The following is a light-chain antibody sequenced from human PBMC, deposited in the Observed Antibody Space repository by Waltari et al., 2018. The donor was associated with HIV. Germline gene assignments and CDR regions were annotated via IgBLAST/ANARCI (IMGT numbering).Light chain of an antibody. J-gene: IGLJ2*01. CDR3: FSTDSSADLRF. CDR1: ALPKKNF. Sequence: SRELTQPPSVSVSPGQTARIPCSGDALPKKNFVYWYQWKSGQAPILVIYEDTKRPPGIPERFSASTSGTMATLTVSGAQLEDEADYYCFSTDSSADLRFFGGGTKLTVL. CDR2: EDT. V-gene: IGLV3-10*01.